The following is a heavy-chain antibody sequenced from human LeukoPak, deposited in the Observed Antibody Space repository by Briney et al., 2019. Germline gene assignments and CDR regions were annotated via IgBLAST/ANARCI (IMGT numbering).Heavy chain of an antibody. CDR3: ARDLMGYSSSDY. D-gene: IGHD6-13*01. J-gene: IGHJ4*02. Sequence: SETLSLTCTVSGGAISSYYWSWIRQPPGKGLEWIGYIYYTGSTNYNPSLKSRVTFSVDTSKKQFSLKLTSVTAADTAMYYCARDLMGYSSSDYWGQGTLVTVSS. CDR2: IYYTGST. V-gene: IGHV4-59*01. CDR1: GGAISSYY.